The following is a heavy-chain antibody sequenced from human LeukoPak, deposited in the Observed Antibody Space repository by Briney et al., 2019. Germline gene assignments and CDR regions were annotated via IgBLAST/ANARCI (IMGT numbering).Heavy chain of an antibody. CDR1: GGSVTSTNW. CDR3: ARTTVTTEFDY. J-gene: IGHJ4*02. D-gene: IGHD4-17*01. CDR2: ISSSSSYI. Sequence: ETLSLTCDVSGGSVTSTNWWTWVRQAPGKGLEWVSSISSSSSYIYYADSVKGRFTISRDNAKNSLYLQMNSLRAEDTAVYYCARTTVTTEFDYWGQGTLVTVSS. V-gene: IGHV3-21*01.